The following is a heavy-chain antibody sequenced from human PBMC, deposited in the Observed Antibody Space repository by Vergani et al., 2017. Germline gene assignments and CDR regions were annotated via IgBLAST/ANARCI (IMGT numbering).Heavy chain of an antibody. D-gene: IGHD2-2*01. CDR1: GFTFSSYG. CDR2: ISYDGSNK. CDR3: ANEDCSSTSCYGAYYYFYGMDV. Sequence: QVQLVESGGGVDQPGRSLRLSCAASGFTFSSYGMPWVRQAPGKGLVWVAVISYDGSNKYYADSVKGRFNISRDNSKNTLYLQMNSVRAEDTAVYYCANEDCSSTSCYGAYYYFYGMDVWGQGTMVTVSS. J-gene: IGHJ6*02. V-gene: IGHV3-30*18.